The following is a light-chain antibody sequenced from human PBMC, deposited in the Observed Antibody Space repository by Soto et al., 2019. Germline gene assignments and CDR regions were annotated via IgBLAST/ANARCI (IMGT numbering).Light chain of an antibody. CDR2: EDT. Sequence: QSVLTQPASVSGSPGQSITISCTGSNSDIGRYDHVSWYQHHPGRAPKLLISEDTKRPSGISDRFSGSKSGYTASLTISGLQAEDEADYYCNSHTSGDFRVFGTGTKLTVL. CDR3: NSHTSGDFRV. J-gene: IGLJ1*01. CDR1: NSDIGRYDH. V-gene: IGLV2-14*01.